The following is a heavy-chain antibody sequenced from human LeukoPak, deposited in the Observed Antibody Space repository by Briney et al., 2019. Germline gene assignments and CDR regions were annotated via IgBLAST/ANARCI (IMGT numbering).Heavy chain of an antibody. Sequence: GGSLRLSCTASGFTFSSYSMNWVRQAPGKGLEWVSYISTGSTNIFYADSFKGRFTISRDNAQNSLYLQMNSLRSEDTAVYYCATISGNFDYFDYWGQGTLVAVSS. CDR2: ISTGSTNI. V-gene: IGHV3-21*04. CDR1: GFTFSSYS. CDR3: ATISGNFDYFDY. D-gene: IGHD1-26*01. J-gene: IGHJ4*02.